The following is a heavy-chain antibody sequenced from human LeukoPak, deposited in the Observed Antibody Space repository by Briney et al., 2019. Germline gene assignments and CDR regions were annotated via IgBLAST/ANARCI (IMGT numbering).Heavy chain of an antibody. D-gene: IGHD1-26*01. J-gene: IGHJ5*02. CDR1: GYTFTGYY. V-gene: IGHV1-2*02. CDR3: ATLMGIVGANNWFDP. CDR2: INPNSGGT. Sequence: ASVKVSCKASGYTFTGYYMHWVRQAPGQGLEWMGWINPNSGGTNYAQKFQGRVTMTEDTSTDTAYMELSSLRSEDTAVYYCATLMGIVGANNWFDPWGQGTLVTVSS.